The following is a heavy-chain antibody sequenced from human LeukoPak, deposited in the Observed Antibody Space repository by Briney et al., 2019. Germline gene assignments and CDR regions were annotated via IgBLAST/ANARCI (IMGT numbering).Heavy chain of an antibody. D-gene: IGHD6-13*01. CDR3: ARGNGYSRTWYFNN. V-gene: IGHV3-23*01. Sequence: GGSLRLSCAPSGFTFSSYALNWVRQAPGKGLEWVSGISGSGDNTNYADPVKGRFTISRDNSKNTLHLQMKSLRAEDTAVYYCARGNGYSRTWYFNNWGQGPLVTVSS. CDR2: ISGSGDNT. CDR1: GFTFSSYA. J-gene: IGHJ4*02.